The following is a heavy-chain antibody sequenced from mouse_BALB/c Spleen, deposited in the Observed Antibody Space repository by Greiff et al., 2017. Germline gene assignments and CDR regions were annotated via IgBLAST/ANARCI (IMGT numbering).Heavy chain of an antibody. Sequence: VQLKESGGDLVKPGGSLKLSCAASGFTFSSYGMSWVRQTPDKRLEWVATISSGGSYTYYPDSVKGRFTISRDNAKNTLYLQMSSLKSEDTAMYYCARQGGPYYFDYWGQGTTLTVSS. CDR2: ISSGGSYT. V-gene: IGHV5-6*01. CDR1: GFTFSSYG. J-gene: IGHJ2*01. CDR3: ARQGGPYYFDY.